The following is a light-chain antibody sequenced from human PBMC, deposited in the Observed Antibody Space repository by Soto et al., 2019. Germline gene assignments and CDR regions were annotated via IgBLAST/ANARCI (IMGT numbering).Light chain of an antibody. J-gene: IGKJ3*01. CDR3: QQRRDFFQVT. V-gene: IGKV3-11*01. Sequence: EIVLTQSPGTLSLSPGERATLSCRASQSVSTSLASYQPIPGHAPSLLIFDASNRAAGVPARFSGSGSGTDVTHTSSSLEPEDVAVYYCQQRRDFFQVTLCPGTRLDL. CDR1: QSVSTS. CDR2: DAS.